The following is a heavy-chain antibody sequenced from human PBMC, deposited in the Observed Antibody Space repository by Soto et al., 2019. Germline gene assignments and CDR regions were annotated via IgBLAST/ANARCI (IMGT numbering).Heavy chain of an antibody. CDR1: GFTFSSYE. D-gene: IGHD5-12*01. V-gene: IGHV3-48*03. Sequence: GGSLRLSCAASGFTFSSYEMDWVRQAPGKGLEWVAYISSSGTILYADSVKGRFTISRDNADNSLYLQMNSLRAEDTAVYYCTKEKSVMYSGYDAFDIGAEGQWSPSPQ. CDR3: TKEKSVMYSGYDAFD. J-gene: IGHJ3*02. CDR2: ISSSGTI.